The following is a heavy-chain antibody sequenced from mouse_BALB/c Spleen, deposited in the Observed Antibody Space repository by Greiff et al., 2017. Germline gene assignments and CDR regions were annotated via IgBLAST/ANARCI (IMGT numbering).Heavy chain of an antibody. CDR1: GFNIKDTY. V-gene: IGHV14-3*02. Sequence: VQLQQSGAELVKPGASVKLSCTASGFNIKDTYMHWVQQRPEQGLEWIGRIDPANGNTKYDPKFQGKATITADTSSNTAYLQLSSLTSEATAVYYCARARHYYGYVGDYWGQGTTLTVSS. J-gene: IGHJ2*01. CDR3: ARARHYYGYVGDY. CDR2: IDPANGNT. D-gene: IGHD1-2*01.